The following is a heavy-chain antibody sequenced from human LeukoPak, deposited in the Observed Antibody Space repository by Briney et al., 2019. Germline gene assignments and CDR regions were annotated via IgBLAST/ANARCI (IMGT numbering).Heavy chain of an antibody. V-gene: IGHV1-46*01. CDR2: INPSGGST. CDR3: VRDLYSSSWYRQYNWFDP. Sequence: GVSEKVSYKACGYTFTSYYIHWVRQAPGQALEGIGIINPSGGSTNYAQKFQGRVTVTRDPSTSTVYMELSSLRSEDTAVYYCVRDLYSSSWYRQYNWFDPWGQGTLVTVSS. CDR1: GYTFTSYY. D-gene: IGHD6-13*01. J-gene: IGHJ5*02.